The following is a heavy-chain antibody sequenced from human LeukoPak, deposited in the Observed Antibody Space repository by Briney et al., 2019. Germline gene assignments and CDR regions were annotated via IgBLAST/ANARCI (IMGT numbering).Heavy chain of an antibody. CDR1: GFTFSSYA. CDR3: ARDPKVWIWEFDY. CDR2: ISHNGATT. Sequence: GGSLRLSCAASGFTFSSYAMFWVRQVPGKGLDFVSGISHNGATTYYANSVKGRFTISRDNSKNTLYLQMGSLRAEDMAMYYCARDPKVWIWEFDYWGQGTLVTVSS. J-gene: IGHJ4*02. V-gene: IGHV3-64*01. D-gene: IGHD5-12*01.